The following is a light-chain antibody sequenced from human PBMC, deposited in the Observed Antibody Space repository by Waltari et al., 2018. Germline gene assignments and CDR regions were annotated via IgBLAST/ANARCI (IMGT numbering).Light chain of an antibody. CDR1: QGISPH. CDR2: AAS. J-gene: IGKJ4*01. CDR3: LHLNNFPLS. Sequence: DIQITQSPSTLSASVGDRVTITCRASQGISPHLAWYQQKPGKGPKLLIYAASTLQSDIPSRFSGSGSGTEFTLTISSLQSEDFATYYCLHLNNFPLSFGGGTKVELK. V-gene: IGKV1-9*01.